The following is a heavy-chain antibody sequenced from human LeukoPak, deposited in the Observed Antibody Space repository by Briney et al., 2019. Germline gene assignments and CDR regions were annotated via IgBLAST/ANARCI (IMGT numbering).Heavy chain of an antibody. CDR1: GYTFTGYY. CDR2: INPNSGGT. Sequence: ASVKVSCKASGYTFTGYYMNWVRQAPGQGLEWMGRINPNSGGTNYAQKFQGRVTMTRDTSISTAYMELSRLRSDDTAVYYCARGRRTRGYYDIQDYWGQGTLVTVSS. J-gene: IGHJ4*02. CDR3: ARGRRTRGYYDIQDY. D-gene: IGHD3-22*01. V-gene: IGHV1-2*06.